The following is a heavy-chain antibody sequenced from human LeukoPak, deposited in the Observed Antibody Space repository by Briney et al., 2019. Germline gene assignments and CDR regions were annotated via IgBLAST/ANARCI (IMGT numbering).Heavy chain of an antibody. J-gene: IGHJ6*02. Sequence: SETLSLTCTVSAASISSYYWSWIRQPPGKGLEWIGYIYSSGSTNYNPSLKSRVTISVDTSKNQFYLKLSSVTAADTAVYYCARVDEGGYYYYGMDVWGQGTTVTVSS. CDR3: ARVDEGGYYYYGMDV. CDR2: IYSSGST. V-gene: IGHV4-59*01. CDR1: AASISSYY. D-gene: IGHD3-16*01.